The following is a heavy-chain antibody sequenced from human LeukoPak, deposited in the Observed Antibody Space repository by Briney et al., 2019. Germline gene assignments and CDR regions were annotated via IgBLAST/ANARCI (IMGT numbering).Heavy chain of an antibody. D-gene: IGHD4-17*01. Sequence: PAETLSLTCTVSGDSISNINYYWGWVRQPPGKGLEWIALINYNGRTFNNPSLKSRVTISVDTSKNQFSLKLNSVTAADAAVYYCARGDYGDYYWFDPWGQGTLVTVSS. CDR3: ARGDYGDYYWFDP. CDR1: GDSISNINYY. CDR2: INYNGRT. V-gene: IGHV4-39*01. J-gene: IGHJ5*02.